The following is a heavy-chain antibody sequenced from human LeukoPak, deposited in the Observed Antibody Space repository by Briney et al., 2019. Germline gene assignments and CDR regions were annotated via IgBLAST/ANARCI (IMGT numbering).Heavy chain of an antibody. CDR1: TGSLSSGTYY. J-gene: IGHJ4*02. Sequence: PAETLSLTCTVSTGSLSSGTYYWRWLRQPPGKGLEGIGYMYDSGSTNYNPSLKSRVTISVDTSKKRFSMKLSSVTAADTAVYYCATSRREYSGSYYAIDYWGQGTLVTVSS. D-gene: IGHD1-26*01. CDR3: ATSRREYSGSYYAIDY. CDR2: MYDSGST. V-gene: IGHV4-61*01.